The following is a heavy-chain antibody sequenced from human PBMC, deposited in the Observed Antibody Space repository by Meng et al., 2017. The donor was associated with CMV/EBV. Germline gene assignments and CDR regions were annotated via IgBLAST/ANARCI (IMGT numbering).Heavy chain of an antibody. CDR2: ISYDGSNK. J-gene: IGHJ3*02. CDR3: AREHPLLSVAGTSAFDI. Sequence: QLLLVESGGDLFQPGRSLELPCAAHELTFSSNAMHWVRQAPGKGLEWVAVISYDGSNKYYADSVKGRFTISRDNSKNTLYLQMNSLRAEDTAVYYCAREHPLLSVAGTSAFDIWGQGTMVTVSS. D-gene: IGHD6-19*01. V-gene: IGHV3-30-3*01. CDR1: ELTFSSNA.